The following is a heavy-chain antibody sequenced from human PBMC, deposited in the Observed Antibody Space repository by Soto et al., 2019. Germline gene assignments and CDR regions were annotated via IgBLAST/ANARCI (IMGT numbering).Heavy chain of an antibody. J-gene: IGHJ4*02. CDR2: IKSKTDGGTT. CDR1: GFTFSNAW. CDR3: TTVRVQAETYYDFWSGYYTAGVSDY. Sequence: LRLSCAASGFTFSNAWMSWVRQAPGKGLEWVGRIKSKTDGGTTDYAAPVKGRFTISRDDSKNTLYLQMNSLKTEDTAVYYCTTVRVQAETYYDFWSGYYTAGVSDYWGQGTLVTVSS. V-gene: IGHV3-15*01. D-gene: IGHD3-3*01.